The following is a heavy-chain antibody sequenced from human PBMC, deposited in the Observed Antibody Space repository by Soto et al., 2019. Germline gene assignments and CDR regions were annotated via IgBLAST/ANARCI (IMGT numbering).Heavy chain of an antibody. D-gene: IGHD2-15*01. Sequence: ASVKVSCKASGYTFTRCDINWVRQATGQGLEWMGWMNPNSGNTGYAQKFQGRVTMTRNTSISTAYMELSSLRSEDTAVYYCARGGLDCSGGSCYFGRGTNWFDPWGQGTLVTRLL. V-gene: IGHV1-8*01. J-gene: IGHJ5*02. CDR1: GYTFTRCD. CDR2: MNPNSGNT. CDR3: ARGGLDCSGGSCYFGRGTNWFDP.